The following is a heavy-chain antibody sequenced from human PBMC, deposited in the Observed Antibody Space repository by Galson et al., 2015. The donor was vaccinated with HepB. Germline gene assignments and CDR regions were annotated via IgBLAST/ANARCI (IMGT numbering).Heavy chain of an antibody. D-gene: IGHD6-6*01. V-gene: IGHV1-2*06. J-gene: IGHJ5*02. Sequence: SVKVSCKASGYTFTGCYIHWVRQAPGQGLEWMGRINPNSGGTNYAQKFQGRVTMTRDTSISTAYMELSRLRSDDTAVYYCARDGHIAARPWVWWFDPWGQGTLVTVSS. CDR3: ARDGHIAARPWVWWFDP. CDR2: INPNSGGT. CDR1: GYTFTGCY.